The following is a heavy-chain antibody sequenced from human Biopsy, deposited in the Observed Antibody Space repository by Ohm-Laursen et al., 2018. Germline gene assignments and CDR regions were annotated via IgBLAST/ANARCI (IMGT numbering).Heavy chain of an antibody. V-gene: IGHV2-70*11. Sequence: TQTLPLTGSFSGFSLSARGMCVSWIRQAPGKALEWLARVDWDDYKDYSASLQTKLSISKETSNDQVVLTVNNVDPADTATYYCARTPILIVSAGLVYRHRRHLQGMDVWGQGSAVTVS. CDR3: ARTPILIVSAGLVYRHRRHLQGMDV. D-gene: IGHD6-13*01. J-gene: IGHJ6*02. CDR2: VDWDDYK. CDR1: GFSLSARGMC.